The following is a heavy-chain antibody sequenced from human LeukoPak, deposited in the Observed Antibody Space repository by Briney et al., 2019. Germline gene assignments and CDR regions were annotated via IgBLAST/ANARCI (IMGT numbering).Heavy chain of an antibody. D-gene: IGHD2-15*01. Sequence: GGSLRLSCAASGFSFTTWMHWVRQAPGKGLVWVARIRGDETIATYAESVKGRFTISRDNARNTLYLQMNSQRAEDTAVYYCARTDNLDYWGQGTPVTVSS. J-gene: IGHJ4*02. CDR2: IRGDETIA. V-gene: IGHV3-74*03. CDR3: ARTDNLDY. CDR1: GFSFTTW.